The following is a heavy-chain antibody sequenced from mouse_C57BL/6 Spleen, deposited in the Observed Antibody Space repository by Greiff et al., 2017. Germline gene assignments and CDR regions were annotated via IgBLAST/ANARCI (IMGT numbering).Heavy chain of an antibody. J-gene: IGHJ2*01. D-gene: IGHD3-2*02. CDR3: ARDSGLDY. CDR2: IDPSDSYT. CDR1: GYTFTSYW. Sequence: VQLQQPGAELVMPGASVKLSCKASGYTFTSYWMHWVKQRPGQGLEWIGEIDPSDSYTNYNQKFKGKSTLPVDKSSSTAYMQLSSLTSEDSAVYYCARDSGLDYWGQGTTLTVSS. V-gene: IGHV1-69*01.